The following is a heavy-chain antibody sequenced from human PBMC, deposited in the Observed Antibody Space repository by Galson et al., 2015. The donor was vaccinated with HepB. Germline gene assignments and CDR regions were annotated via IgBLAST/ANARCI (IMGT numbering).Heavy chain of an antibody. CDR3: ARSAWIQLWSGGYYYYYMDV. CDR1: GFTFSDYY. D-gene: IGHD5-18*01. V-gene: IGHV3-11*01. CDR2: ISTSGSTI. Sequence: SLRLSCAASGFTFSDYYMSWIRQAPGKGLEWISYISTSGSTIYYADSVRGRFTISRDNARNSVSLQMNSLRAEDTAVYYCARSAWIQLWSGGYYYYYMDVWGNGTTVTVSS. J-gene: IGHJ6*03.